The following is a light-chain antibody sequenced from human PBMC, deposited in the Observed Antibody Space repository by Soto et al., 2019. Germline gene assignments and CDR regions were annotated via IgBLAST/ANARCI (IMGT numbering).Light chain of an antibody. V-gene: IGKV3-20*01. CDR3: QQYGRSPTWT. J-gene: IGKJ1*01. CDR2: SSS. Sequence: EFVLTQSPATLSLSPGERATLSCRASQSVSSNLAWYQQKPGQAPRLLIYSSSSRAAGVSDRFSGSGSGTDFSLTISRLEPEDFAMYYCQQYGRSPTWTFGQGTKVDI. CDR1: QSVSSN.